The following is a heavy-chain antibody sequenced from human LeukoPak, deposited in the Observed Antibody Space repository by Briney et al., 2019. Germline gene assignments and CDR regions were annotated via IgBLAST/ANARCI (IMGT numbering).Heavy chain of an antibody. Sequence: SETLSLTCTVSGDSIDSLDLWSWVRQPPGKGLEWIGEMYLSGTTHSNPSVKSRVTISIDKSKNQFFLNLSSVTAADTAVYYCAGLVGRYSSGLYYYYFDYWGQGTLVTVSS. CDR1: GDSIDSLDL. J-gene: IGHJ4*02. D-gene: IGHD3-22*01. CDR2: MYLSGTT. V-gene: IGHV4-4*02. CDR3: AGLVGRYSSGLYYYYFDY.